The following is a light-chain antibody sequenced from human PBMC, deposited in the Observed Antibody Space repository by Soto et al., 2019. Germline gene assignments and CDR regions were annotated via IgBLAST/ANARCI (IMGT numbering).Light chain of an antibody. V-gene: IGKV1-8*01. CDR3: QQDDSYPPYT. CDR2: AAS. J-gene: IGKJ2*01. Sequence: AIRMTQSPSSFSASTGDRVTITCRASQGISSYLAWYQQKPWKAPKLLIYAASTLQSGVPSRFSGSGSGTDFTLTISCLQSEEFATYYCQQDDSYPPYTFGQGTKLEIK. CDR1: QGISSY.